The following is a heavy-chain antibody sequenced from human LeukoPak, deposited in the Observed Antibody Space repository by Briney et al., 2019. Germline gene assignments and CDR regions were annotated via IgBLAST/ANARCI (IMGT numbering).Heavy chain of an antibody. D-gene: IGHD1-26*01. CDR3: ARPAYSGSYHNYYYYMDV. V-gene: IGHV5-51*01. CDR1: GHSFTSYW. CDR2: IYPGDSDT. Sequence: GESLKISCKGSGHSFTSYWIGWVRQMPGKGLEWMGIIYPGDSDTRYSPSFQGQVTISADKSISTAYLQWSSLKASDTAMYYCARPAYSGSYHNYYYYMDVWGKGTTVTVSS. J-gene: IGHJ6*03.